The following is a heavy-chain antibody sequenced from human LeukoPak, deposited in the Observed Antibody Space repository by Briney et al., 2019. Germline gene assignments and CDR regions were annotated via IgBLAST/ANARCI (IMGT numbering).Heavy chain of an antibody. J-gene: IGHJ4*02. D-gene: IGHD1-26*01. CDR2: ISSSGSTI. CDR1: GFTFSDYY. Sequence: GGSLRLSCAASGFTFSDYYMSWIRRAPGKGLEWVSYISSSGSTIYYADSVEGRFTISRDNAKNSLYLQMNSLRAEDTAVYYCARTTRWELPFYWGQGTLVNVSS. CDR3: ARTTRWELPFY. V-gene: IGHV3-11*01.